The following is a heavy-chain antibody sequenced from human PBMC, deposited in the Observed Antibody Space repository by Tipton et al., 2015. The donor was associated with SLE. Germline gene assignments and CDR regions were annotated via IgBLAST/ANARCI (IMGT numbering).Heavy chain of an antibody. V-gene: IGHV4-39*07. Sequence: TLSLTCTVSGGSISSSSYYWGWIRQPPGKGLEWIGSIYYSGSTYYNPSLKSRVTISVDTSKNQFSLKLSSVTAADTAVYYCARSPYYYDSSGYSPNFDYWGQGTLVTVSS. J-gene: IGHJ4*02. D-gene: IGHD3-22*01. CDR1: GGSISSSSYY. CDR3: ARSPYYYDSSGYSPNFDY. CDR2: IYYSGST.